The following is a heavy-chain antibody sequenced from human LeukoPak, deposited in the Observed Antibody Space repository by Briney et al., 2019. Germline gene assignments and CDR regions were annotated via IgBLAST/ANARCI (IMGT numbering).Heavy chain of an antibody. J-gene: IGHJ4*02. CDR1: GYNFTAYY. V-gene: IGHV1-2*02. D-gene: IGHD5-24*01. Sequence: ASVKVSCKASGYNFTAYYRHCLRRSPGQPLEWMGWLNPNGDGTNYAQKFQSSVTLTRDTSITPAYLELSRLRYDDTAVYCCARIGYTYYFDYWGQGTLVTVSS. CDR3: ARIGYTYYFDY. CDR2: LNPNGDGT.